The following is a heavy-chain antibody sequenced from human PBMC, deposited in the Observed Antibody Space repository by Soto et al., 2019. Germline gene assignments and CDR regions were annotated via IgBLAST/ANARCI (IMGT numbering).Heavy chain of an antibody. CDR3: ARESGGTTATLDYYYFAMDV. D-gene: IGHD4-17*01. V-gene: IGHV1-2*04. CDR2: INPNSGRT. CDR1: GYAFSQFY. J-gene: IGHJ6*03. Sequence: QVQLVQSGAEVKKPGASVKVSCTASGYAFSQFYIHWMRQAPGQGLEWMGWINPNSGRTKFAQNFQGWVTVTRDTSIKTVYVEMIGLKSAATAVYSWARESGGTTATLDYYYFAMDVWGKGTTVTVS.